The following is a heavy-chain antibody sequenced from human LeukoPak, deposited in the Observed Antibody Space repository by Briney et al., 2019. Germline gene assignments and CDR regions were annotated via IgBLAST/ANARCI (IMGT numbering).Heavy chain of an antibody. J-gene: IGHJ5*02. Sequence: PGGSLRLSCAASGFTFDDYAMHWVRQAPGKGLEWVSLISWDGGSTYYADSVKGRFTISRDNSKNSLYLQMNSLRAEDTALYYCAKALTCYDFWNGFGPWGQGTLVTVSS. CDR3: AKALTCYDFWNGFGP. CDR2: ISWDGGST. CDR1: GFTFDDYA. D-gene: IGHD3-3*01. V-gene: IGHV3-43D*04.